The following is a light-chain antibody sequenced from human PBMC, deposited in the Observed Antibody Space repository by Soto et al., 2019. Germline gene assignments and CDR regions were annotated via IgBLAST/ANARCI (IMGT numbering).Light chain of an antibody. V-gene: IGKV3-11*01. CDR3: QQRSNWPPFP. Sequence: EIVLTQSPATLSLSPGEGATLSCRASQSVSSYLAWYQQKPGQAPRLLIYDASNRATGIPARFSGSGSGTDFTLTISSLEPEDFAVYYCQQRSNWPPFPFGQGTRLEIK. CDR1: QSVSSY. J-gene: IGKJ5*01. CDR2: DAS.